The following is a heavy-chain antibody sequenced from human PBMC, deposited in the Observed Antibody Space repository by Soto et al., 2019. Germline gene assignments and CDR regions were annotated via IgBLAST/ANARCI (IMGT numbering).Heavy chain of an antibody. V-gene: IGHV3-30-3*01. CDR2: ISYDGSNK. J-gene: IGHJ4*02. Sequence: GALRLSCAASGFTFSSYAMHWVRQAPGKGLEWVAVISYDGSNKYYADSVKGRFTISRDNSKNTLYLQMNSLRAEDTAVYYCARGIGGYYSYFDYWGQGTLVTSPQ. CDR3: ARGIGGYYSYFDY. CDR1: GFTFSSYA. D-gene: IGHD3-22*01.